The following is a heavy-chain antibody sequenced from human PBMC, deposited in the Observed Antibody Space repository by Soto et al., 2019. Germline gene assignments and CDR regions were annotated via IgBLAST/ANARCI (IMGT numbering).Heavy chain of an antibody. Sequence: ASVKVSCKASGYTFTGYYMHWVRQAPGQGLEWMGWINPNSGGTNYAQKFQGWVTMTRDTSISTAYMELSRLRSDDTAVYYCARCIAAAGPNYYYGMDVSGQGTTVTVSS. V-gene: IGHV1-2*04. J-gene: IGHJ6*02. CDR2: INPNSGGT. D-gene: IGHD6-13*01. CDR3: ARCIAAAGPNYYYGMDV. CDR1: GYTFTGYY.